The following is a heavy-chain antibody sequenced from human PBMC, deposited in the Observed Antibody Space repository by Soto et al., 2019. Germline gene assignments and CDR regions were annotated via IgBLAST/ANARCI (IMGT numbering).Heavy chain of an antibody. Sequence: GASVKVSCKASGYSFTTHGIAWVRQVPGQGLEWMGWISAHNGNVKYAQKFQGRVTMTTDTSTSTAYLDLRSLRSDDTAVYYCARAGQYNFWTGYYKYAQHNYSWFDPWGQGTLVTVSS. V-gene: IGHV1-18*01. D-gene: IGHD3-3*01. CDR2: ISAHNGNV. CDR1: GYSFTTHG. J-gene: IGHJ5*02. CDR3: ARAGQYNFWTGYYKYAQHNYSWFDP.